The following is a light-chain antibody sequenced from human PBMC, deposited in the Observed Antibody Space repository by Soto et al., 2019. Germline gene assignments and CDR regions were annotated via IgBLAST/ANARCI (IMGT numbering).Light chain of an antibody. V-gene: IGLV2-14*01. Sequence: QSALTQPASVSGSPGQSITISCTGTSRDIGGYNYVSWHQQHPGKAPKVIITEVSNRPSGVSDRFSGSKSGNTASLTISGLQAEDEAIYFCSLYTTSTTRVVFGGGTKVTVL. CDR3: SLYTTSTTRVV. J-gene: IGLJ2*01. CDR1: SRDIGGYNY. CDR2: EVS.